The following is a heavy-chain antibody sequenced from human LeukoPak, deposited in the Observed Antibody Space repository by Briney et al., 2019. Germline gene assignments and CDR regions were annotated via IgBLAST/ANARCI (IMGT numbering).Heavy chain of an antibody. CDR1: AFTFSDYY. CDR2: ISSSGSTR. D-gene: IGHD2-15*01. Sequence: PGGSLRLSCAASAFTFSDYYMSLIRQTPEKGLEWVSYISSSGSTRYYADSVKGRFTISRDNAKNSLYLQMTSLRAEDTAVYYCARDPHHCSGGGCYSDYWGQGTPVTVSS. J-gene: IGHJ4*02. CDR3: ARDPHHCSGGGCYSDY. V-gene: IGHV3-11*01.